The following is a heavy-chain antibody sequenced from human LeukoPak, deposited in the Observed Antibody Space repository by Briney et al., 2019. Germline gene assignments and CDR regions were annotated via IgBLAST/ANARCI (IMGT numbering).Heavy chain of an antibody. CDR3: AAGPPYYDSSGYPYYYYYGMDV. D-gene: IGHD3-22*01. J-gene: IGHJ6*02. CDR1: GFTFTSSA. Sequence: GTSVKVSCKASGFTFTSSAMQWVRQARGQRLEWIGWIVVGSGNTNYAQKFQERVTITRDMSTSTAYMELSSLRSEDTAVYYCAAGPPYYDSSGYPYYYYYGMDVWGQGTTVTVSS. V-gene: IGHV1-58*02. CDR2: IVVGSGNT.